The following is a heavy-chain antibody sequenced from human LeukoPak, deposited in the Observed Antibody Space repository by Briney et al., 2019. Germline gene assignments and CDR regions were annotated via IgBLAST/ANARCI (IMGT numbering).Heavy chain of an antibody. Sequence: SEPLSLTCTVSGGSISSYYWSWIRQPPGKGLEWIGYIYYSGSTNYNPSLKSRVTISVDTSKNQFSLKLSSVTAADTAVYYCRGVTMVRGVRVVDYWGQGTLVTVSS. V-gene: IGHV4-59*08. CDR2: IYYSGST. J-gene: IGHJ4*02. CDR1: GGSISSYY. D-gene: IGHD3-10*01. CDR3: RGVTMVRGVRVVDY.